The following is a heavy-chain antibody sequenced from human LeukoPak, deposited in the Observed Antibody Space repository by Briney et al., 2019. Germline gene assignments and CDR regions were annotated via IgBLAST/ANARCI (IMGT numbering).Heavy chain of an antibody. CDR1: GGSISSYY. Sequence: SETLSLTCTVSGGSISSYYWSWIRQPPGKGLEWIGYIYYSGSTNYNPSLKSRVTISVDTSKNQFSLKLSSVTAADTAVYYCARERALESGFLERVGFVLEVDAFDIWGQGTMVTVSS. D-gene: IGHD3-3*01. CDR2: IYYSGST. V-gene: IGHV4-59*01. J-gene: IGHJ3*02. CDR3: ARERALESGFLERVGFVLEVDAFDI.